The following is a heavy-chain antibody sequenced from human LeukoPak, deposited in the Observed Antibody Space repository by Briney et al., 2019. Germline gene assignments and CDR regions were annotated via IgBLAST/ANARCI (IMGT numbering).Heavy chain of an antibody. CDR2: IYYSGST. V-gene: IGHV4-59*01. CDR3: ARATGRNFDY. CDR1: GGSISSYY. J-gene: IGHJ4*02. D-gene: IGHD4-11*01. Sequence: ASETLSLTCAVSGGSISSYYWSWIRQPPGKGLEWIGYIYYSGSTNYNPSLKSRVTISVDTSKNQFPLKLSSVTAADTAVYYCARATGRNFDYWGQGTLVTVSS.